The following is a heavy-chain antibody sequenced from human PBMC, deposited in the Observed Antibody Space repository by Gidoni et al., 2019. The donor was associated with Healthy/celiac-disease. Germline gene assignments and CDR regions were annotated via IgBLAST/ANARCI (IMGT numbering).Heavy chain of an antibody. V-gene: IGHV3-23*01. CDR2: ISGSGGST. CDR3: AKGRVHFDWLPHDAFDI. Sequence: EVQLLESGGGLVQPGGSLRLSCAASGFTFRSYAMSWVSQAPGKGLAGVSAISGSGGSTYYADSVKGRFTISRDNSKNTLYLQMNSLRAEDTAVYYCAKGRVHFDWLPHDAFDIWGQGTMVTVSS. D-gene: IGHD3-9*01. CDR1: GFTFRSYA. J-gene: IGHJ3*02.